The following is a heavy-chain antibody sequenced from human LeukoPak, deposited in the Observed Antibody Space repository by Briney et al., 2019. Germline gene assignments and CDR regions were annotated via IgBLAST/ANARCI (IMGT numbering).Heavy chain of an antibody. CDR3: ARQGNWGSLDY. CDR1: GGSISSYY. J-gene: IGHJ4*02. Sequence: SETLSLTCTVSGGSISSYYWSWIRQPAGKGLEWIGRIYTSGSTNYNPSLKSRVTISVDTSKNQFSLKLISVTAADTAVYYCARQGNWGSLDYWGQGTLVTVSS. CDR2: IYTSGST. V-gene: IGHV4-4*07. D-gene: IGHD7-27*01.